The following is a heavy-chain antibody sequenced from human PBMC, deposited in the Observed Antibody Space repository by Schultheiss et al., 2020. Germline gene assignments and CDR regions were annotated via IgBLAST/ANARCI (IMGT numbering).Heavy chain of an antibody. Sequence: GGSLRLSCTASGFTFGDYTMSWFRQAPGKGLEWVGRIKSKTDGGTTDYAAPVKGRFTISRDDSKNTLYLQMNSLKTEDTAVYYCAKDPPRRHKHIVVVVAARGYWGQGTLVTVSS. V-gene: IGHV3-15*01. J-gene: IGHJ4*02. CDR1: GFTFGDYT. CDR2: IKSKTDGGTT. CDR3: AKDPPRRHKHIVVVVAARGY. D-gene: IGHD2-15*01.